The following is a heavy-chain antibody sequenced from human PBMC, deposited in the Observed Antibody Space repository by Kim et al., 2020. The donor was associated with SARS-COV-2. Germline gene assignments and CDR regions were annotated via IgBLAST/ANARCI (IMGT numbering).Heavy chain of an antibody. Sequence: GGSLRLSCATSGFTFSMYGMSWVRQAPGKGLEWVSSISGGGYSKYYADSVKGRFIISSDNSKNTLYLEMTSLRAEDTAVYFCAKTGTVTVNYYYYYMDVWGKGTTVTVSS. V-gene: IGHV3-23*01. CDR1: GFTFSMYG. CDR3: AKTGTVTVNYYYYYMDV. CDR2: ISGGGYSK. D-gene: IGHD4-17*01. J-gene: IGHJ6*03.